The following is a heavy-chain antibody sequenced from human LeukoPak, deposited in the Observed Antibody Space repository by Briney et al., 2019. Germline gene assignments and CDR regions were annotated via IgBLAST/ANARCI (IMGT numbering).Heavy chain of an antibody. CDR1: GYTFTGSY. V-gene: IGHV1-2*02. Sequence: ASVKVSCKTSGYTFTGSYIHWVRQAPGQGLEWMGWINPKSGGTDYAQKFQGRVTMTRDTSINTAYMELSRLGSDDTAVYYCARDLRTSSCYIDNWGQGTLVTVSP. J-gene: IGHJ4*02. D-gene: IGHD2-15*01. CDR2: INPKSGGT. CDR3: ARDLRTSSCYIDN.